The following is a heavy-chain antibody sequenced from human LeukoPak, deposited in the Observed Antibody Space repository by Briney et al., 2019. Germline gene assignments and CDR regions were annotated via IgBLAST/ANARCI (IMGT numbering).Heavy chain of an antibody. Sequence: GGSLRLSCAASGFTSSTYWMSWVRQAPGKGLEWVASIKQDGSETYYVVSVKGRFTLSRDNAKNSLYLQMNSLRADDTAVYYCARDRDSRWDFDLWGRGTLVTVSS. CDR1: GFTSSTYW. D-gene: IGHD3-22*01. CDR3: ARDRDSRWDFDL. V-gene: IGHV3-7*01. CDR2: IKQDGSET. J-gene: IGHJ2*01.